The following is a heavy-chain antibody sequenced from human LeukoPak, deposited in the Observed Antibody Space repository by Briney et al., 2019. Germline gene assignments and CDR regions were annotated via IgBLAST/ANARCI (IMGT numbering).Heavy chain of an antibody. J-gene: IGHJ6*03. CDR2: ISGSGGST. D-gene: IGHD1-26*01. Sequence: PGGSLRLSCAASGFTFSSYAMSWVRQAPGKGLEWVSAISGSGGSTYYADSVKGRFTISRDNSKNTLYLQMNSLRAEDTAVYYCAKQRWELLLGYYYYYMDVWGKGTTVTISS. CDR1: GFTFSSYA. V-gene: IGHV3-23*01. CDR3: AKQRWELLLGYYYYYMDV.